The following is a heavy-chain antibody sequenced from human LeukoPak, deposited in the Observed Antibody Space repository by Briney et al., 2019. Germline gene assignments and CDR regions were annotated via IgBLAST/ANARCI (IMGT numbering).Heavy chain of an antibody. CDR1: GFTFSSYW. V-gene: IGHV3-7*01. CDR3: AREPYDSSGYYYVFPSWEGLRYFDY. D-gene: IGHD3-22*01. CDR2: IKQDGSEK. Sequence: PGGSLRLSCAASGFTFSSYWMSWVRQAPGKGLEWVANIKQDGSEKYYVDSVKGRFTISRDNAKNSLYLQMNSLRAEDTAVYYCAREPYDSSGYYYVFPSWEGLRYFDYWGQGTLVTVSS. J-gene: IGHJ4*02.